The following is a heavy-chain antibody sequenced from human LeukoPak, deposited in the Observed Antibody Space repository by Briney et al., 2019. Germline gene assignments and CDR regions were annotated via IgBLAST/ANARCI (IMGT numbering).Heavy chain of an antibody. V-gene: IGHV4-30-4*01. CDR3: ARARRTVAGAFDI. CDR1: GGSIRSGDYY. J-gene: IGHJ3*02. CDR2: IYYSGST. Sequence: SQTLSLTCTVSGGSIRSGDYYWSWIRQPPGKGLGWVGYIYYSGSTYYNPSLKSRVTISVDTSKNQFSLKLSSVTAADTAVYYCARARRTVAGAFDIWGQGTMVTVSS. D-gene: IGHD2-15*01.